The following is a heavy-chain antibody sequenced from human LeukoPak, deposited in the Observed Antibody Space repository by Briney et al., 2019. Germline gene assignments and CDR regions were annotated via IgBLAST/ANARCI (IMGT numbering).Heavy chain of an antibody. CDR3: ARDGHRMYYYDTSAYRFDY. CDR1: GYTLTSYA. Sequence: ASVKVSCKASGYTLTSYAMNWVRQAPGQGLEWMGWMNPNSGNTGYAQKFQDRVTMTRDTSTTTAYMELRSLRSDDTAVYYCARDGHRMYYYDTSAYRFDYWGQGTLVTVSS. CDR2: MNPNSGNT. D-gene: IGHD3-22*01. V-gene: IGHV1-8*02. J-gene: IGHJ4*02.